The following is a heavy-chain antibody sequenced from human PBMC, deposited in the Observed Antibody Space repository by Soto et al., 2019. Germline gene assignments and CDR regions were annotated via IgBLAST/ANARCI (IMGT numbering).Heavy chain of an antibody. CDR3: STGTQGFWKQDEFHI. J-gene: IGHJ3*02. CDR2: ILANGGAT. D-gene: IGHD1-1*01. CDR1: GFTFSSYS. Sequence: GGSLRLSCAASGFTFSSYSMSWVRRAPGRGLEWVSHILANGGATFYSDSVKGRFTISRDTSRNTLFLQMNSLGAEDTAVYYCSTGTQGFWKQDEFHIGGQGTMVTVSS. V-gene: IGHV3-23*01.